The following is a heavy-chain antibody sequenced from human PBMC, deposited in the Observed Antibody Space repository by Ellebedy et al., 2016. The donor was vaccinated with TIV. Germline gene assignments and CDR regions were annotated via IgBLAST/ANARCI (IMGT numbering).Heavy chain of an antibody. CDR2: ISGGGGTT. CDR1: GFTVTIYA. V-gene: IGHV3-23*01. J-gene: IGHJ4*02. Sequence: GESLKISCAASGFTVTIYAMSWVRQAPGKGLEWVSAISGGGGTTYYADSVKGRLTISGDNSKNVLYLQMNSLRAEDTAVYYCVKDPYQVGATNSWGQGTLVTVSS. CDR3: VKDPYQVGATNS. D-gene: IGHD1-26*01.